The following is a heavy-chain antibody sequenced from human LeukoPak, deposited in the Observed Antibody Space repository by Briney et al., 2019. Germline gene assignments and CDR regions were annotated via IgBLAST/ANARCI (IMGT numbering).Heavy chain of an antibody. V-gene: IGHV3-23*01. J-gene: IGHJ4*02. CDR3: AKDGTGCGGDCYSDY. CDR1: GFTFSSYG. CDR2: ITYSGGNT. Sequence: GGSLRLSCTASGFTFSSYGMSWVRQAPGKGLEWVSAITYSGGNTYYADSVKGRFTISRDNSKNTLYLQMNSLRAEDTAVYYCAKDGTGCGGDCYSDYWGQGTLVTVSS. D-gene: IGHD2-21*02.